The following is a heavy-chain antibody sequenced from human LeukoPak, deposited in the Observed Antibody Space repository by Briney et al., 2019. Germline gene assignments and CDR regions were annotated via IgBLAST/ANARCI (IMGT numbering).Heavy chain of an antibody. D-gene: IGHD2-2*01. CDR3: ARDMPDY. Sequence: GGSLRLSCAASGFTFSSYSMNWVRQAPGKGLEWVSLISSGSSHIYYADSVKVQFTISRDNAKNSLYLQMNSLRAEDTAVYYCARDMPDYWGQGTLVTVSS. CDR1: GFTFSSYS. J-gene: IGHJ4*02. CDR2: ISSGSSHI. V-gene: IGHV3-21*01.